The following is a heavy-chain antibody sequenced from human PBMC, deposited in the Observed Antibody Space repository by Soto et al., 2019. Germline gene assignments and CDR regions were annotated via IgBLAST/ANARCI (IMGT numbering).Heavy chain of an antibody. CDR1: GFSLSTSRVG. V-gene: IGHV2-5*02. Sequence: QITLKESGPTLVKPTQTLTLTCTFSGFSLSTSRVGVGWIRQPPGKALEWLAVIYWDDAKTYRPSLKSRLTITKATAKNQVALTMTNMAPVDTATYYCAHAYGGRSLYWGQGTLVTVSS. D-gene: IGHD1-26*01. J-gene: IGHJ4*02. CDR3: AHAYGGRSLY. CDR2: IYWDDAK.